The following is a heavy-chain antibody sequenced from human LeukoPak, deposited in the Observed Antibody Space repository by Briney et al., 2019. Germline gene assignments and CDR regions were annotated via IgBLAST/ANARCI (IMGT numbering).Heavy chain of an antibody. CDR1: GLTVSSKY. CDR2: IYNGGST. D-gene: IGHD2/OR15-2a*01. V-gene: IGHV3-53*01. CDR3: ATVSMGGYYFDY. J-gene: IGHJ4*01. Sequence: GWALPLSCAASGLTVSSKYMSWVRQTPGKGLEWVSVIYNGGSTYYADSVKGRFTISRDNSRNTLYLQMYSLRVEDTAVYYCATVSMGGYYFDYWGQGSLVTVSP.